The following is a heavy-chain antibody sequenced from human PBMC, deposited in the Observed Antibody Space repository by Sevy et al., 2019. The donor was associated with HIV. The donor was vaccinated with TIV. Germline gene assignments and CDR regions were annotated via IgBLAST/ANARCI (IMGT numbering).Heavy chain of an antibody. CDR2: ISGSGGST. Sequence: GGSLRLSCAASRFTFVTYAMNWVRQAPGKGLEWVSGISGSGGSTCYSDSVKGRFTISRDNSKNTLYLHMNSLRAEDTAVYNCAKDVYDSSGYYPMGAFDIWGQGTMVTVSS. J-gene: IGHJ3*02. D-gene: IGHD3-22*01. CDR3: AKDVYDSSGYYPMGAFDI. CDR1: RFTFVTYA. V-gene: IGHV3-23*01.